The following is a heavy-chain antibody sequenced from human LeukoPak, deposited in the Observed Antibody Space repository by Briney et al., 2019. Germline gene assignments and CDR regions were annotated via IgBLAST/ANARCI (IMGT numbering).Heavy chain of an antibody. CDR3: ARGKEPVAGSLSHFDY. J-gene: IGHJ4*02. D-gene: IGHD6-19*01. CDR2: IKKDGSEK. CDR1: GFTFSSHW. Sequence: PGGSLRLSCAASGFTFSSHWMSWVRQAPGKGLEWVANIKKDGSEKYYVDSVKGRFTISRDNAKNSLYLQMNSLRAEDTAVYYCARGKEPVAGSLSHFDYWGQGTLVTVSS. V-gene: IGHV3-7*01.